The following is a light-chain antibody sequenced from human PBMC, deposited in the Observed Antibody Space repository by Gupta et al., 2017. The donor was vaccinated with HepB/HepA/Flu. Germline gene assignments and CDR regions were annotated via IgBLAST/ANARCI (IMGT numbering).Light chain of an antibody. CDR1: QSVSSSY. CDR2: GAS. Sequence: EIVLTQSPGTLSLSPGERATLSCRASQSVSSSYLGWYQQKPGQAPRLLIYGASSRATGIPDRFSGSGSGTDFTLTISRLEPEDFVVYYCQQDGSSPYTFGQGTKMEIK. V-gene: IGKV3-20*01. J-gene: IGKJ2*01. CDR3: QQDGSSPYT.